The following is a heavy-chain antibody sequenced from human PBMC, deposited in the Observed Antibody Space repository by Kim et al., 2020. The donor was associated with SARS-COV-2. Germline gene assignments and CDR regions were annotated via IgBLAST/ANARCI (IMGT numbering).Heavy chain of an antibody. CDR1: SGSFSVYY. J-gene: IGHJ4*02. V-gene: IGHV4-34*01. CDR2: INQYGDI. D-gene: IGHD3-3*01. CDR3: ARRQTVRALEY. Sequence: SETLSLTCALKSGSFSVYYWTWIRQSPGSGLEWIGKINQYGDINYNPSLQNRVTISLDTSKNHFSLQLTSVTAADTAVYYCARRQTVRALEYWDQGTRVTVSS.